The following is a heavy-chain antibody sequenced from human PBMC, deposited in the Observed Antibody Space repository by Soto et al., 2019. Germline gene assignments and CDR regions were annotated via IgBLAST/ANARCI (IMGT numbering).Heavy chain of an antibody. V-gene: IGHV4-34*01. D-gene: IGHD3-22*01. Sequence: PEETLSLTCAVYGGSFSRYYWSWIRQPPGKGLEWIGEINHSGSTNYNPSLKSRVTISVDTSKNQFSLKLSSVTAADTAVYYCARAGDSSGYCPDYWGQGTLVTVSS. CDR2: INHSGST. J-gene: IGHJ4*02. CDR1: GGSFSRYY. CDR3: ARAGDSSGYCPDY.